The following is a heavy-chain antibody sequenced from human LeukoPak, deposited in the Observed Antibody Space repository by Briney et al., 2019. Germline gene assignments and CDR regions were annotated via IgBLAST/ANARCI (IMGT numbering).Heavy chain of an antibody. Sequence: ASVKVSCKVSGYTLTELSMHWVRQAPGKGLEWMGGFDPEDGETIYAQKFQGRVTMTEDTSTDTAYMELSSLRSEDTAVYYCATASSGWYSRGYMDVWGKGNTVIVSS. D-gene: IGHD6-19*01. CDR2: FDPEDGET. CDR1: GYTLTELS. V-gene: IGHV1-24*01. CDR3: ATASSGWYSRGYMDV. J-gene: IGHJ6*03.